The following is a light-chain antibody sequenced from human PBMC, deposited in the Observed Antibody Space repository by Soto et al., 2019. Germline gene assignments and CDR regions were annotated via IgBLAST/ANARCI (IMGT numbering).Light chain of an antibody. CDR3: QQRSNWPPF. CDR2: DAS. V-gene: IGKV3-11*01. Sequence: SVLTQSPATLSLSPGERATLSCRASQSVSSYLAWYQQKPGQAPRLLIYDASNRATGIPARFSGSGSGTDFTLTISSLEPEDFAVYYCQQRSNWPPFFGGGTKVDIK. CDR1: QSVSSY. J-gene: IGKJ4*01.